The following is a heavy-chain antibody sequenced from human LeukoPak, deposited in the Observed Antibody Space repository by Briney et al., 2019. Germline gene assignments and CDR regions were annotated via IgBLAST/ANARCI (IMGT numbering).Heavy chain of an antibody. CDR3: AREGGDYGDGMDYYYGMDV. CDR2: IYSGGST. Sequence: PGGSLRLSCAASGFTVSSNYMSWVRQAPGKGLEWVSVIYSGGSTYYADSVKGRFTISRDNSKNTLYLQMNSLRAEDTAVYYCAREGGDYGDGMDYYYGMDVWGQGTTVTVSS. CDR1: GFTVSSNY. D-gene: IGHD4-17*01. J-gene: IGHJ6*02. V-gene: IGHV3-66*01.